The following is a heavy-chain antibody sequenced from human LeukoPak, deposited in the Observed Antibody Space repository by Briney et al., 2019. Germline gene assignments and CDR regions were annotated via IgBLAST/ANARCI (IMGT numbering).Heavy chain of an antibody. J-gene: IGHJ4*02. CDR1: GFTFSSYN. D-gene: IGHD3-10*01. CDR3: ARDLSYYDSGSQSG. CDR2: ISTSSTYI. V-gene: IGHV3-21*01. Sequence: GGPLRLSCAASGFTFSSYNMNWVRQAPGRGLEWVSSISTSSTYIYYTDSVKGRFTISRDNAKNSLYLQMNSLRAEDTAVYYCARDLSYYDSGSQSGWGQGTLVTVSS.